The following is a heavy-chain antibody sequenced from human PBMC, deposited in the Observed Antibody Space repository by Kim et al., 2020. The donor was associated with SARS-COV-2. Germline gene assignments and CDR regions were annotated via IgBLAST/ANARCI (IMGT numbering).Heavy chain of an antibody. CDR3: ARDLCLLQESSYYYYGMDV. CDR1: GFTFSSYS. V-gene: IGHV3-21*01. Sequence: GGSLRLSCAASGFTFSSYSMNWVRQAPGKGLEWVSSISSSSSYIYYADSVKGRFTISRDNAKNSLYLQMNSLRAEDTAVYYCARDLCLLQESSYYYYGMDVWGQGTTVTVSS. CDR2: ISSSSSYI. D-gene: IGHD3-22*01. J-gene: IGHJ6*02.